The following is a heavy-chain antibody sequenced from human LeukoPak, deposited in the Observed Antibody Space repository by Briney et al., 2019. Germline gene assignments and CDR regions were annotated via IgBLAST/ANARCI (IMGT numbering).Heavy chain of an antibody. D-gene: IGHD5-12*01. CDR1: GFTFSSYW. CDR3: TTGYVGIVY. V-gene: IGHV3-74*01. Sequence: SGGSLRLSCAASGFTFSSYWMHWVRQTPEKGLVWVSRIDTDGSSTIYADSVKGRFTISRDNAKNTLFLQMNSLRADDTAVYYCTTGYVGIVYWGQRTLVTVSS. CDR2: IDTDGSST. J-gene: IGHJ1*01.